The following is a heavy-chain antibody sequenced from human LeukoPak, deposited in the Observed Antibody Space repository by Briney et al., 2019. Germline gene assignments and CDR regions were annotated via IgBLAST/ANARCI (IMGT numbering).Heavy chain of an antibody. CDR2: SSLTGSTT. J-gene: IGHJ4*02. Sequence: GGSLRLSCAASGFTFSSYEMNWVRQAPGKGLEWVSYSSLTGSTTYYADSVKGRFTISRDNSKNTLYLQMNSLRAEDTAVYYCAKGHPHTPSSWYDYWGQGTLVTVSS. CDR3: AKGHPHTPSSWYDY. CDR1: GFTFSSYE. D-gene: IGHD6-13*01. V-gene: IGHV3-23*01.